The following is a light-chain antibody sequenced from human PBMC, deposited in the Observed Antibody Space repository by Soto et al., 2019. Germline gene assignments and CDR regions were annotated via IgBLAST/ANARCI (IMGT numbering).Light chain of an antibody. CDR1: QSVSSNY. CDR3: RQYNNWPPIT. Sequence: EIVLTQSPGTLSLSPGERATLSCRASQSVSSNYLAWYQEKPGQAPRLLIYGASSRATGIPDRFSGSGSGTDFTLTISRLEPEDFAVYYCRQYNNWPPITFGQGTRLEIK. V-gene: IGKV3-20*01. CDR2: GAS. J-gene: IGKJ5*01.